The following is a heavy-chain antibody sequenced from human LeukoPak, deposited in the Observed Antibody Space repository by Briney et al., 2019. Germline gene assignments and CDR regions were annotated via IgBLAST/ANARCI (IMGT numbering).Heavy chain of an antibody. CDR1: GYTFTSYG. CDR2: ISAYNGNT. V-gene: IGHV1-18*01. J-gene: IGHJ4*02. CDR3: ARGTLHVLRFLEWLPLDY. D-gene: IGHD3-3*01. Sequence: ASVKVSCKASGYTFTSYGISWVRQAPGQGLEWMGWISAYNGNTNYAQKLQGRVTMTTDTCTSTAYMELRSLRSDDTAVYYCARGTLHVLRFLEWLPLDYWGQGTLVTVSS.